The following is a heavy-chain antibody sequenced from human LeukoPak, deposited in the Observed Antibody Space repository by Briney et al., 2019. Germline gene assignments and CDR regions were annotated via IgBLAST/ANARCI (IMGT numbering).Heavy chain of an antibody. D-gene: IGHD3-16*01. V-gene: IGHV1-2*02. CDR2: INPDSGFT. CDR1: VYKLTDDY. Sequence: ASVTVSCKACVYKLTDDYMHWVRHAPGQGREFMGWINPDSGFTNYAQKFKGRVTMTRDTSISTASLEVRSLTSDDTAVYYCAPTAEAYTSWWKVWGQGTLVTVSS. J-gene: IGHJ4*02. CDR3: APTAEAYTSWWKV.